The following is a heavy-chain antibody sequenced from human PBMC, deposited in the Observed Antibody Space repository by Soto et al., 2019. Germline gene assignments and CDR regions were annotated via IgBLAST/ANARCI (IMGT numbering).Heavy chain of an antibody. J-gene: IGHJ4*02. CDR2: INPNSGGT. Sequence: GASVKVSCKASGYTFTGYYMHWVRQAPGQGLEWMGWINPNSGGTNYAQKLQGRVTMTRDTSISTAYMELSRLRSDDTAVYYCAREEKVLRYFDWLFHFDYWGQGTLVTVSS. CDR1: GYTFTGYY. V-gene: IGHV1-2*02. D-gene: IGHD3-9*01. CDR3: AREEKVLRYFDWLFHFDY.